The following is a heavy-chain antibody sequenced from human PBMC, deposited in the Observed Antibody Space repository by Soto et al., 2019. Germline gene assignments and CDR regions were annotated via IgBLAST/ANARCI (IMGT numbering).Heavy chain of an antibody. D-gene: IGHD2-15*01. CDR1: GGSISSGDYY. J-gene: IGHJ4*02. Sequence: LSLTCTVSGGSISSGDYYWSWIRQPPGKGLEWIGYIYYSGSTYYNPSLKSRVTISVDTSKNQFSLKLSSVTAADTAVYYCARGGYCSGGSCYWNRKPCTVDYWVQGTLVTVSS. CDR3: ARGGYCSGGSCYWNRKPCTVDY. CDR2: IYYSGST. V-gene: IGHV4-30-4*01.